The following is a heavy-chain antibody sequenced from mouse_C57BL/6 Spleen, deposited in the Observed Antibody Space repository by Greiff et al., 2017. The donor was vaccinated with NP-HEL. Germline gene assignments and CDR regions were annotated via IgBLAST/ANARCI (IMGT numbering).Heavy chain of an antibody. Sequence: QVQLQQPGAELVKPGASVKMSCKASGYTFTSYWITWVKQRPGQGLEWIGDIYPGSGSTNYNEKFKSKATLTVDTSSSTAYMQLSSLPSEDSAVYYCARGDYDYDGYFDVWGTGTTVTVSS. CDR2: IYPGSGST. D-gene: IGHD2-4*01. V-gene: IGHV1-55*01. CDR3: ARGDYDYDGYFDV. CDR1: GYTFTSYW. J-gene: IGHJ1*03.